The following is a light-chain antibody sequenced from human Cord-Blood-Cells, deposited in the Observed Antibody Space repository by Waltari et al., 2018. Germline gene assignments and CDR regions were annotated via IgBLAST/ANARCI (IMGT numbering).Light chain of an antibody. V-gene: IGLV1-40*01. CDR3: QSYDSSLSEGV. J-gene: IGLJ3*02. CDR2: GNG. CDR1: SSNIGAGYD. Sequence: QSVLTQPPSVSGAPGQRVTISCTGSSSNIGAGYDVHWYQQLPGTAPKLLIYGNGNRPSGVPDRFSGSKSGTSASLAITGLQAEDEADYYCQSYDSSLSEGVFGGGTKLTVL.